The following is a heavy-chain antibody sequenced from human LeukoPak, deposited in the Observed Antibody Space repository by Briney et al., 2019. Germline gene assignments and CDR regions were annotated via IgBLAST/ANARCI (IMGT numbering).Heavy chain of an antibody. CDR3: ARGGDSSGYYPLDY. D-gene: IGHD3-22*01. Sequence: SQTLSLTCTVSGVSISSGGYYWSWIRQHPGKGLEWIGYIYYSGSTYYNPSLKSRVTISVDTSKNQFSLKLSSVTAADTAVYYCARGGDSSGYYPLDYWGQGTLVTVSS. CDR1: GVSISSGGYY. V-gene: IGHV4-31*03. CDR2: IYYSGST. J-gene: IGHJ4*02.